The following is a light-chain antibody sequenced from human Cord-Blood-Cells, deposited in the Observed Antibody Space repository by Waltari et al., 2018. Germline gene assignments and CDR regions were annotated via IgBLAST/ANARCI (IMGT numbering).Light chain of an antibody. CDR2: WAS. J-gene: IGKJ2*01. Sequence: DIVMTQSPDSLAVSLGARATINCKSSQSVLYSSNNKNYLAWYQQKPGQPPKLLIYWASTRESGVPARFGGSGSGTGFTLTISSLQAEDVAVYYCQQYYSTPYTFGQGTKLEIK. CDR3: QQYYSTPYT. V-gene: IGKV4-1*01. CDR1: QSVLYSSNNKNY.